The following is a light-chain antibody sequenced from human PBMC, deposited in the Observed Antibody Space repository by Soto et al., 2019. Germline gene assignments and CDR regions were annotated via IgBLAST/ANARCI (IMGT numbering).Light chain of an antibody. V-gene: IGKV4-1*01. Sequence: DFVMTQSPDSLAVSLGERATINCKSSQSLLYSSSNKNYLAWYQQKPGQPPELLLYWASTRQSGVPDRFSGSGSGTDFTLTISSLQAEDVAVYYCQQYYSTPYSFGQGTKLEIK. CDR2: WAS. CDR3: QQYYSTPYS. J-gene: IGKJ2*01. CDR1: QSLLYSSSNKNY.